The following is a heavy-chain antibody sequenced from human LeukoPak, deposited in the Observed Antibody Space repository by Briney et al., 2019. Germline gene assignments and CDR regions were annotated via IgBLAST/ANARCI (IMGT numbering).Heavy chain of an antibody. D-gene: IGHD3-10*01. Sequence: GGSLRLSCAASGFTFNNYAMTWVRQAPGKGLEWVSAISGSGGSTYYADSVKGRFTISRDNSKNTLYLQMNSLRAEDTAVYYCAKVNVLLWFGELGYWGQGTLVTVSS. J-gene: IGHJ4*02. CDR1: GFTFNNYA. V-gene: IGHV3-23*01. CDR2: ISGSGGST. CDR3: AKVNVLLWFGELGY.